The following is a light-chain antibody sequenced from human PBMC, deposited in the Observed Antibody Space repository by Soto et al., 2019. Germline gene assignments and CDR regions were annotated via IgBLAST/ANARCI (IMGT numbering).Light chain of an antibody. J-gene: IGLJ2*01. CDR3: SSYTSSSTLCVV. CDR2: DVS. Sequence: QSALTQSASVSGSPGQSITISCTGTSSDVGGYNYVSWYQQHPGKAPKLMIYDVSNRPSGVSNRFSGSKSGNTASLTISGLQAEDEADYYCSSYTSSSTLCVVFGGGTKLTVL. V-gene: IGLV2-14*01. CDR1: SSDVGGYNY.